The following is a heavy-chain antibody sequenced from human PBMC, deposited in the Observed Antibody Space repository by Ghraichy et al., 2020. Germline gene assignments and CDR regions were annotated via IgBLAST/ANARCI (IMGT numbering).Heavy chain of an antibody. V-gene: IGHV3-23*01. CDR3: AKDRDQHGSGSRAFDI. CDR1: GFNFRNYA. Sequence: LSLTCAVSGFNFRNYAMSWVRQAPGKGLEWVSEISGSGGGTYYAESVKGRFVISRDNLKNTFYLQMNSLRAEDTAVYYCAKDRDQHGSGSRAFDIWGQGTMVTVSS. CDR2: ISGSGGGT. J-gene: IGHJ3*02. D-gene: IGHD3-10*01.